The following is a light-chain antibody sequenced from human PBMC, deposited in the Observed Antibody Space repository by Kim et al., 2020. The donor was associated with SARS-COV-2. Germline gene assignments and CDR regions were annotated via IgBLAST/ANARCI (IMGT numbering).Light chain of an antibody. CDR1: QRIDSN. V-gene: IGKV3D-15*03. CDR2: DTS. CDR3: QQYNNWPPFT. J-gene: IGKJ5*01. Sequence: EVMMTQSPSTLSVSPGERATLSCRASQRIDSNLAWYQQKPGQAPRLLIYDTSIRATGIPARFSGSGSGTKFTLTISTLHSEDFAIYYCQQYNNWPPFTFGQGTRLEIK.